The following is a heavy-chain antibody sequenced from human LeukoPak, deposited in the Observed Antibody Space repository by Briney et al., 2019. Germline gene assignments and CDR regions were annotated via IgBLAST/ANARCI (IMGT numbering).Heavy chain of an antibody. Sequence: GGSLRLSCAASGFTFSNYGMHWVRQAPGKGLEGVAFIRYDGNNKYYEDSVKGRFTISRDNSKNTLYLQMNSLRGEDTAVYYCAKGSSDWGSNWGQGTLVTVSS. CDR3: AKGSSDWGSN. CDR2: IRYDGNNK. V-gene: IGHV3-30*02. D-gene: IGHD7-27*01. CDR1: GFTFSNYG. J-gene: IGHJ4*02.